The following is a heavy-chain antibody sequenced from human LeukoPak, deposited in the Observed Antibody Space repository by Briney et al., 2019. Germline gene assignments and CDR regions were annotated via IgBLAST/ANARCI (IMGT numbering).Heavy chain of an antibody. V-gene: IGHV4-39*01. CDR3: ARRTSGSSFAY. D-gene: IGHD1-26*01. J-gene: IGHJ4*02. Sequence: SETLSLTCAVYGGSFSGYYWSWIRQSPGKGLEWIGSISYYNPSLKSRVAISVDTSKNQFSLKLTSVTAADTAVYYCARRTSGSSFAYWGQGTLVTVSS. CDR1: GGSFSGYY. CDR2: ISY.